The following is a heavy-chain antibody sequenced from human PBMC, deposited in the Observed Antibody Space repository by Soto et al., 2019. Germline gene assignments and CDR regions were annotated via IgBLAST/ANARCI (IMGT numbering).Heavy chain of an antibody. CDR1: VFTFSNYA. J-gene: IGHJ4*02. V-gene: IGHV3-23*01. CDR2: ISGGADDT. Sequence: GLCLRLSCTASVFTFSNYAIGGVLPRPGKGLEWVSVISGGADDTHYADSVKGRFTISRDNSKNTLYVQMDSLRAEDTAVYYCAKAINDYYAPLDYWGQGMRVTVSS. D-gene: IGHD3-3*01. CDR3: AKAINDYYAPLDY.